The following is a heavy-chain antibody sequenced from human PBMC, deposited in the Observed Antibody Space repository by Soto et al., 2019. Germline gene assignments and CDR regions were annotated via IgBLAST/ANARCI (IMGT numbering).Heavy chain of an antibody. CDR2: ISYDGSNK. CDR1: GFTFSGYA. Sequence: GGSLRLSCAASGFTFSGYAMHGVRQAPGKGLEWVAVISYDGSNKYYADSVEGRFTISRDNSKNTLYLQMNSLRAEDTAVYYCARDTYNWNYFSYVFDYWGQGTLVTVSS. D-gene: IGHD1-7*01. V-gene: IGHV3-30-3*01. J-gene: IGHJ4*02. CDR3: ARDTYNWNYFSYVFDY.